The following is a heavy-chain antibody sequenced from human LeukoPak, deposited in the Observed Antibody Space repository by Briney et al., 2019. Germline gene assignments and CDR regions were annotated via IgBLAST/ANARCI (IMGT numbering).Heavy chain of an antibody. D-gene: IGHD3-22*01. CDR3: ARGVGYYYDSSGSY. J-gene: IGHJ4*02. V-gene: IGHV3-30-3*01. CDR1: AFTFSSYA. CDR2: ISYDGSNK. Sequence: GGSLRLSCAASAFTFSSYAMHLVRQAPGKGLEWVAVISYDGSNKYYADSVKGRFTISRDNSKNTLYLQMNSLRAEDTAVYYCARGVGYYYDSSGSYWGQGTLVTVSS.